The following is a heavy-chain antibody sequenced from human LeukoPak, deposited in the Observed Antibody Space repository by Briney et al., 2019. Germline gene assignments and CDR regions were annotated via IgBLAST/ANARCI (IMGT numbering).Heavy chain of an antibody. Sequence: PGGSLRLSCAASGFTFSSYAMHWVRQVPGKGLEWVAVISYDGSNKYYADSVKGRFTISRDNSKNTLYLQMNSLRAEDTAVYYCARAGADSYGDYVYFDYWGQGTLVTVSS. CDR1: GFTFSSYA. CDR2: ISYDGSNK. CDR3: ARAGADSYGDYVYFDY. D-gene: IGHD4-17*01. V-gene: IGHV3-30*04. J-gene: IGHJ4*02.